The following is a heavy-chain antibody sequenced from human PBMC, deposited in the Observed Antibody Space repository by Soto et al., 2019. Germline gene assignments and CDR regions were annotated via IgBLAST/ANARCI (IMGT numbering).Heavy chain of an antibody. J-gene: IGHJ6*02. CDR1: GFSFTSYW. Sequence: PGESLKISCKASGFSFTSYWIAWVRQMPGKGLEWMGIIYPGDSDTRYSPSFQGQVTISADKSITTAYVQWSSLKASDTAMYYCGRGASSTDCHPSMGYYGLDVWGQGTTVTVSS. D-gene: IGHD2-2*01. CDR3: GRGASSTDCHPSMGYYGLDV. CDR2: IYPGDSDT. V-gene: IGHV5-51*01.